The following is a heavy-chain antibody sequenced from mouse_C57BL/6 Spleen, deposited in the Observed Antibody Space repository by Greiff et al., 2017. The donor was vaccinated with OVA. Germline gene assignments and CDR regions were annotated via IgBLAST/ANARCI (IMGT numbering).Heavy chain of an antibody. J-gene: IGHJ1*03. Sequence: QVQLKESGPELVKPGASVKISCKASGYAFSSSWMNWVKQRPGKGLEWIGRIYPGDGDTNYNGKFKGKATLTADKSSSTAYMQLSSLTSEDSAVYFCARGGILGSSWYFDVWGTGTTVTVSS. V-gene: IGHV1-82*01. CDR2: IYPGDGDT. D-gene: IGHD1-1*01. CDR1: GYAFSSSW. CDR3: ARGGILGSSWYFDV.